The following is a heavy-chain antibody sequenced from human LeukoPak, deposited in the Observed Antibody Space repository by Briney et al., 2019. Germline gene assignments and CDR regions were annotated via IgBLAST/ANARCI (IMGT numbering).Heavy chain of an antibody. V-gene: IGHV3-30*03. Sequence: GGSLRLSCAASGFTFSSYGMHWVRQAPGKGLEWVAVISYDGSNKYYADSVKGRFTISRDNSKNTVYLQMNSLTAEDTAVYYCARVDSSNWYEYRGYFDYWGQGTLVTVSS. CDR2: ISYDGSNK. D-gene: IGHD6-13*01. CDR3: ARVDSSNWYEYRGYFDY. CDR1: GFTFSSYG. J-gene: IGHJ4*02.